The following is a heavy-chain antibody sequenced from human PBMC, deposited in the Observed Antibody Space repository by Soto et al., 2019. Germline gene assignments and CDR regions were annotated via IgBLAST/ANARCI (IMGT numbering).Heavy chain of an antibody. CDR1: GGTFSSYA. CDR3: ARGRTAMVTGYYYGMDV. CDR2: IIPIFGTA. Sequence: QVQLVQSGAEVKKPGPSVKVSCKASGGTFSSYAISWVRQAPGQGLEWMGGIIPIFGTANYAQKFQGRVTITADESTSTAYMELSSLRSEDTAVYYCARGRTAMVTGYYYGMDVWGQGTTVTVSS. V-gene: IGHV1-69*01. J-gene: IGHJ6*02. D-gene: IGHD5-18*01.